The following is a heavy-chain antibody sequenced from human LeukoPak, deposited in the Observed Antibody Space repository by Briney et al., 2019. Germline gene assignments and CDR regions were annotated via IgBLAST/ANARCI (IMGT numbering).Heavy chain of an antibody. CDR1: GFTFSSYA. Sequence: GGSLRLSCAASGFTFSSYAMSWVRQAPGKELEWVSAISGSGGSTYYADSVKGRFTISRENSKNTLYLQMNSLRAEDTAVYYCAKDGSSVPFDYWGQGTLVTVSS. CDR3: AKDGSSVPFDY. D-gene: IGHD3-22*01. CDR2: ISGSGGST. J-gene: IGHJ4*02. V-gene: IGHV3-23*01.